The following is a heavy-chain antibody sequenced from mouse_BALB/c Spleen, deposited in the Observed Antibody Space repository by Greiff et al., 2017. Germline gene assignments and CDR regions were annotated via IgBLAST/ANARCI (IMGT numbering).Heavy chain of an antibody. CDR2: IWAGGST. Sequence: QVQLKESGPGLVAPSQSLSITCTVSGFSLTSYGVHWVRQPPGKGLEWLGVIWAGGSTNYNSALMSRLSISKDNSKSQVFLKMNSLQTDDTAMYYCARGASTMITTAWFAYWGQGTLVTVSA. CDR1: GFSLTSYG. V-gene: IGHV2-9*02. CDR3: ARGASTMITTAWFAY. J-gene: IGHJ3*01. D-gene: IGHD2-4*01.